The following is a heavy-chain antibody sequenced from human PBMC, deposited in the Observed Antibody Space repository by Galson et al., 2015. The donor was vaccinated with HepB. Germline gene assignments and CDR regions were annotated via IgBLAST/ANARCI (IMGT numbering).Heavy chain of an antibody. J-gene: IGHJ4*02. CDR1: GFIVSSNY. CDR3: ARVKSNAYYVNDY. CDR2: LCSGGST. V-gene: IGHV3-53*01. Sequence: SLRLSCAASGFIVSSNYMSWVRQAPGRGLEWVSGLCSGGSTYYADSVKGRFTISRDNSKNTLYLQMSSLRVEDTAVYYCARVKSNAYYVNDYWGQGTLVTVSS. D-gene: IGHD1-26*01.